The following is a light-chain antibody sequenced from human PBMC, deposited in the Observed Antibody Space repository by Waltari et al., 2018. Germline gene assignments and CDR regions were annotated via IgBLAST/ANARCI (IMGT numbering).Light chain of an antibody. V-gene: IGKV2-28*01. CDR3: MQGLQTPPT. Sequence: EIVLTQSPLSLPVTPGEAASLSCRSSPSLLHSIGRDYLDWYHQEPGQSPQLLIYFGTLRGSGVPDRFSGSASGTEVTLKISRVEADDVGVFYCMQGLQTPPTFGQGTKLEIK. CDR2: FGT. CDR1: PSLLHSIGRDY. J-gene: IGKJ2*01.